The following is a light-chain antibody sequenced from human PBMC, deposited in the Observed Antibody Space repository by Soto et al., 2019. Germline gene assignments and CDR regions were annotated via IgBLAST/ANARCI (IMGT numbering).Light chain of an antibody. V-gene: IGLV2-14*03. CDR3: CSLTTSHTYV. Sequence: QSALTPPESVSGSPGQSITISCTGTSSDIGHYDYVSWYQQHPGKAPKLMIYHVTYRPSGVSNRYSGSKSGNSASLTISGLQADDEADYYCCSLTTSHTYVFGSGTKVTVL. J-gene: IGLJ1*01. CDR1: SSDIGHYDY. CDR2: HVT.